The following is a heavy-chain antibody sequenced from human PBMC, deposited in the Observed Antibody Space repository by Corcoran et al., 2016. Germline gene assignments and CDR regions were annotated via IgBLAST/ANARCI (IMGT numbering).Heavy chain of an antibody. CDR3: ARGPRLWSRGGFDY. J-gene: IGHJ4*02. CDR2: INHSGST. D-gene: IGHD5-18*01. V-gene: IGHV4-34*01. Sequence: QVQLQQWGAGLLKPSETLSLTCAVYGESFSDYYWSWIRQPPGKGLEWIGEINHSGSTNYNPSLKSRVTISLDTSKNHFSLKLSSVTAADTSVYFCARGPRLWSRGGFDYWGQGTLVTVSS. CDR1: GESFSDYY.